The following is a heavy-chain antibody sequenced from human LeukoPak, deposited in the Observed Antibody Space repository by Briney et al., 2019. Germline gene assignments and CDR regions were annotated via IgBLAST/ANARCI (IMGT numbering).Heavy chain of an antibody. CDR2: IIPIFGIA. Sequence: SVKVSCKASGGAFSSYAISWVRQAPGQGLEWMGKIIPIFGIANYAQKFQGRVTITADKSTSTAYMELSSLRSEDTAVYYCARNGNLAAGTNYYYYYGMDVWGQGTTVTVSS. CDR3: ARNGNLAAGTNYYYYYGMDV. V-gene: IGHV1-69*04. J-gene: IGHJ6*02. CDR1: GGAFSSYA. D-gene: IGHD6-13*01.